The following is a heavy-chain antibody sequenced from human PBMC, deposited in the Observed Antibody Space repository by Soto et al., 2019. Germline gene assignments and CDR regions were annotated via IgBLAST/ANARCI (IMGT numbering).Heavy chain of an antibody. Sequence: GGSLRLSCAASGFTFDDYAMHCVRQAPGKGLEWGSGISWNSVSIGYADSVKGRFTISRDNSKNTLYLQMNSLRAEDTAVYYCAKDRITMVRGVKDYWGQGTLVTVSS. CDR2: ISWNSVSI. CDR3: AKDRITMVRGVKDY. CDR1: GFTFDDYA. J-gene: IGHJ4*02. D-gene: IGHD3-10*01. V-gene: IGHV3-9*01.